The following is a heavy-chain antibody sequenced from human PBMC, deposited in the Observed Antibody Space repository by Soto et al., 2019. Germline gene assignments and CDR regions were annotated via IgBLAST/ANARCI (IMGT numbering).Heavy chain of an antibody. CDR3: ARDRAYGSYDF. CDR1: GYTFIGYS. Sequence: QVQLVQSGSELMQPGASVKISCKASGYTFIGYSINWLRKAPGQGLEWMGWINTRTGKPTYVQGFTGRFVFSLDTSVDTAYLQIFSLKADDTAVYYCARDRAYGSYDFWGQETLVTVSS. CDR2: INTRTGKP. J-gene: IGHJ4*02. V-gene: IGHV7-4-1*01. D-gene: IGHD3-10*01.